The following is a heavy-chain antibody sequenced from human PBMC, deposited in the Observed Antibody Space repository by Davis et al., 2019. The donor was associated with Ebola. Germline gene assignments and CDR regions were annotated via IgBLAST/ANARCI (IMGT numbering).Heavy chain of an antibody. CDR1: GYTFTSYA. CDR2: INTNTGNP. Sequence: AASVKVSCKASGYTFTSYAMNWVRQAPGQGLEWMGWINTNTGNPTYAQGFTGRFVFSLDTSVSTAYLQISSLHQGPIDLPPGTLLQEHLWG. J-gene: IGHJ6*01. CDR3: TLLQEHL. V-gene: IGHV7-4-1*02.